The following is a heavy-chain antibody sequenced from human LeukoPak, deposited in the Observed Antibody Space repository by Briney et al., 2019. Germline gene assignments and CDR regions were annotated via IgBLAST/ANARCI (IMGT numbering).Heavy chain of an antibody. Sequence: GGSLRLSCAASEFTFSRYWMSWVRQAPGKGLEWVAVISYDGSNKYYADSVKGRFTISRDNSKNTLYLQMNSLRAEDTAVYYCAKDPYSSSWYGIDYWGQGTLVTVSS. D-gene: IGHD6-13*01. V-gene: IGHV3-30*18. CDR2: ISYDGSNK. CDR3: AKDPYSSSWYGIDY. CDR1: EFTFSRYW. J-gene: IGHJ4*02.